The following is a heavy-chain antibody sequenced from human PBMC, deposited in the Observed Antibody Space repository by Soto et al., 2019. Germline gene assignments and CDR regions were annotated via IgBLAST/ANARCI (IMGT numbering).Heavy chain of an antibody. D-gene: IGHD1-26*01. CDR1: GGTFSSYA. J-gene: IGHJ5*02. V-gene: IGHV1-69*06. CDR2: IIPIFGTA. CDR3: ARDARSGSYNWFDP. Sequence: EASVKVSCKASGGTFSSYAISWVRQAPGQGLEWMGGIIPIFGTANYAQKFQGRVTITADKSTSTAYMELSSLRSEDTAVYYCARDARSGSYNWFDPWGQGTLVTVSS.